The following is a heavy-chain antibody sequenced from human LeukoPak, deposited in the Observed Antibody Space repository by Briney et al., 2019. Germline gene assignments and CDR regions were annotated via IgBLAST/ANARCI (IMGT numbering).Heavy chain of an antibody. CDR1: GGSISSYY. D-gene: IGHD3-22*01. CDR2: IYYSGST. V-gene: IGHV4-59*01. J-gene: IGHJ4*02. Sequence: SETLSLTCTVPGGSISSYYWSWTRQPPGKGLEWIGYIYYSGSTNYNPSLKSRVTISVDTSKNQFSLKLSSVTAADTAVYYCARESYYYDNPFIDYWGQGTLVTVSS. CDR3: ARESYYYDNPFIDY.